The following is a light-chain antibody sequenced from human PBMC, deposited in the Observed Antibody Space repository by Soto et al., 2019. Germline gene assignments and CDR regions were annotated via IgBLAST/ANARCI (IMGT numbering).Light chain of an antibody. Sequence: EIVLTQSPGTLSLSPGERATLSCRASQSVSSSYLAWYQQKPGQAPRLLIYGASSRATGIPDRFSGSGSGTDLSLTISRLEPKDFAVYYCQHYGSSPWTFGQGTKVEIK. J-gene: IGKJ1*01. CDR2: GAS. CDR3: QHYGSSPWT. CDR1: QSVSSSY. V-gene: IGKV3-20*01.